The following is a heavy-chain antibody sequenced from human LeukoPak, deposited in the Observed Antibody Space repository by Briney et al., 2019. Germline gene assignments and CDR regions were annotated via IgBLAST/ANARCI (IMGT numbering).Heavy chain of an antibody. CDR2: IYYSGST. J-gene: IGHJ4*02. D-gene: IGHD3-10*01. V-gene: IGHV4-39*07. CDR3: ARLHGSGSWLVF. Sequence: SETLSLTCAVSGGSISSNSYYWGWIRQPPGKGLEWIGSIYYSGSTYYNPSLKSRVTISVDTSKNQFSLKLNSVTAADTAVYYCARLHGSGSWLVFWGQGTLVTVSS. CDR1: GGSISSNSYY.